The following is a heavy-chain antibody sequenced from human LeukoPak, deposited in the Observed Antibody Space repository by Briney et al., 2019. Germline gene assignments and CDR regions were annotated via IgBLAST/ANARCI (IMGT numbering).Heavy chain of an antibody. J-gene: IGHJ4*02. V-gene: IGHV3-48*04. CDR2: IVGSSSTI. CDR1: GFIFSTYS. D-gene: IGHD1-1*01. Sequence: GGSLRLSCAASGFIFSTYSMNWVRQAPGKGLEWVSYIVGSSSTIYYADSVKGRFTISRDNAKNSLYLQMDSLRAEDTAVYYCATDSPETAAFDYWGQGTLGTVSA. CDR3: ATDSPETAAFDY.